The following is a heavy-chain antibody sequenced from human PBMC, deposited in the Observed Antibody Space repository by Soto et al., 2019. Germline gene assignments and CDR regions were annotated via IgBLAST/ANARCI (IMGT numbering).Heavy chain of an antibody. V-gene: IGHV5-51*01. CDR2: IYPGDSDT. D-gene: IGHD5-12*01. J-gene: IGHJ3*02. Sequence: PGESLKISCKGSGYSFTSYWICWVRQMPGKGLEWMGIIYPGDSDTRYSPSFQGQVTISADKSISTAYLQWSSLKASDTAMYYCATKSETVEMATMYDSFDIWGQGTMVTVSS. CDR3: ATKSETVEMATMYDSFDI. CDR1: GYSFTSYW.